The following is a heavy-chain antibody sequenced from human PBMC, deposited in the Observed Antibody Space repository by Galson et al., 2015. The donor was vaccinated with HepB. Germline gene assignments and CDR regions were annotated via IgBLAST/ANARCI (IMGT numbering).Heavy chain of an antibody. V-gene: IGHV4-39*01. J-gene: IGHJ5*02. CDR1: GGSITSTYHY. CDR3: ARHEVYNSSWS. Sequence: LSLTCTVSGGSITSTYHYWGWIRRPPGTGLEWIASFYYSGGTYYNPSLKSRVTISVDTSKNQFSLKMSSMTAAETAMYYCARHEVYNSSWSWGQGTLVTVS. CDR2: FYYSGGT. D-gene: IGHD6-13*01.